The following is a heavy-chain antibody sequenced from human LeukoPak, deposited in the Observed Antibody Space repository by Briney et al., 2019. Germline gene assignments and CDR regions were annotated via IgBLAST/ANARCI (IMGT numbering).Heavy chain of an antibody. Sequence: SVKVSFKASGGTFSSYAISWVRQAPAQGLEWMGRIIPILGIANYAQKFQGRVTITADKSTSTAYMELSSLRSEDTAVYYCARVNEGGFDPWGQGTLVTVSS. J-gene: IGHJ5*02. D-gene: IGHD1-1*01. CDR2: IIPILGIA. CDR3: ARVNEGGFDP. CDR1: GGTFSSYA. V-gene: IGHV1-69*04.